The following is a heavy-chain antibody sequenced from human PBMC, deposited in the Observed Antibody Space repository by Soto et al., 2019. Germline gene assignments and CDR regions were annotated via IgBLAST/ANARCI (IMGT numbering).Heavy chain of an antibody. V-gene: IGHV4-4*02. CDR2: IYHSGST. CDR3: AKYNSSSPLWN. Sequence: SETLSLTCAVSGGSISSSFWWNWVRQPPGKGLEWIGEIYHSGSTNYNPSLKSRVTLSVDKSKNQFSLRLSSVTAADTAVYYCAKYNSSSPLWNWGQGTLVTVSS. D-gene: IGHD6-6*01. J-gene: IGHJ4*02. CDR1: GGSISSSFW.